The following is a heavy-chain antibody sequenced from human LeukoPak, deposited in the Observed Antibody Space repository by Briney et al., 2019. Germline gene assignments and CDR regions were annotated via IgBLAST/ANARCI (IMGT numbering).Heavy chain of an antibody. CDR1: GFTFSNAW. J-gene: IGHJ5*02. CDR3: TTDGPEYYDYVWGSYRQPWFDP. CDR2: IKSKTDGGTT. V-gene: IGHV3-15*01. Sequence: PGGSLRLSCAASGFTFSNAWMSWVRQAPGKGLEWVGRIKSKTDGGTTDYAAPVKGRFTISRDDSKNTLYLQMNSLKTEDTAVYYCTTDGPEYYDYVWGSYRQPWFDPWGQGTLVTVSS. D-gene: IGHD3-16*02.